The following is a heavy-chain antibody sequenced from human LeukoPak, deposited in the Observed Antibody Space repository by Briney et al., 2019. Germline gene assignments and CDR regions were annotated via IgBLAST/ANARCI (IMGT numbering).Heavy chain of an antibody. CDR3: TREIVATTQPFDY. Sequence: GGSLRLSCTASGFTLGEYAMSWVRQAPGKGLEWVGFIRTKAYGGTTEYAASVKGRLTISRDDSNSIAYLQMNSLKTEDTAVYYCTREIVATTQPFDYWGQGTLVTVSS. J-gene: IGHJ4*02. CDR2: IRTKAYGGTT. D-gene: IGHD5-12*01. V-gene: IGHV3-49*04. CDR1: GFTLGEYA.